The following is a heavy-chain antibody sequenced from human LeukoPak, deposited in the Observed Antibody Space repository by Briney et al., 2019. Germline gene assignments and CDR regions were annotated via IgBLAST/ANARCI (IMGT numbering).Heavy chain of an antibody. CDR3: ARVAKERVGGVYYFDY. CDR1: GFTFSSYG. Sequence: GGSLRLSCAASGFTFSSYGMHWVRQAPGKGLEWVSAIGTAGDTYYTGSVKGRFTISRENAKNSLYLQMNSLRAGDTAVYYCARVAKERVGGVYYFDYWGRGTLVTVSS. V-gene: IGHV3-13*01. CDR2: IGTAGDT. J-gene: IGHJ4*02. D-gene: IGHD1-1*01.